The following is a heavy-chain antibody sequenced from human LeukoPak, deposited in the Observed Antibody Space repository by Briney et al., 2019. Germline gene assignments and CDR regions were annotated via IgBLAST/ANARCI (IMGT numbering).Heavy chain of an antibody. CDR2: INPNSGGT. V-gene: IGHV1-2*02. J-gene: IGHJ4*02. CDR1: GYTFTVYY. D-gene: IGHD3-22*01. CDR3: ARDYYYDSSGSVTPGNY. Sequence: ASVKVSCKASGYTFTVYYMHWVRQAPGQGLEWMGWINPNSGGTNYAQKFQGRVTMTRDTSISTAYMELSRLRSDDTAVYYCARDYYYDSSGSVTPGNYWGQGTLVTVSS.